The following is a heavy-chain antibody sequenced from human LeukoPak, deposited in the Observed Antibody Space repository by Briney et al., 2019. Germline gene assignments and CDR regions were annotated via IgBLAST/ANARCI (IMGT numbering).Heavy chain of an antibody. J-gene: IGHJ5*02. CDR3: VVKTTPVAGTRGGFRLDPLSSWFDP. CDR2: IIPILGIA. Sequence: ASVKVSCKASGYTFTNFGINWVRQAPGQGLEWMGRIIPILGIANYAQKFQGRVTITADKSTSTAYMELSSLRSEDTAVYYCVVKTTPVAGTRGGFRLDPLSSWFDPWGQGTLVTVSS. D-gene: IGHD6-19*01. V-gene: IGHV1-69*04. CDR1: GYTFTNFG.